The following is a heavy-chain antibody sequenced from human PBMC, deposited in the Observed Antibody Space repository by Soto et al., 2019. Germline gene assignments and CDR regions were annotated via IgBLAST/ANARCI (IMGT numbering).Heavy chain of an antibody. CDR2: ISHSGRT. J-gene: IGHJ4*02. D-gene: IGHD3-10*01. V-gene: IGHV4-59*02. Sequence: SETLSLTCAVYGGSVNGYYWSWIRQPPGKGLEWIGYISHSGRTNYDPSLKSRLTMSVETYQNQFSLQLNSVTAADTAVVYYSYGSSFDYWGQGTLVTVSS. CDR1: GGSVNGYY. CDR3: SYGSSFDY.